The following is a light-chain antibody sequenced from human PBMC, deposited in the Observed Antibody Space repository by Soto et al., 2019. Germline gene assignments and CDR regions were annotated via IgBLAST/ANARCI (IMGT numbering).Light chain of an antibody. CDR1: SSDVGTYKY. V-gene: IGLV2-14*03. CDR3: SSYTSSTTVV. Sequence: QSALTQPASVSGSPGQSITISCTGTSSDVGTYKYVSWYQQHPGKAPKLMIYAVSNRPSGVSNRFSGSKSGNTASLTISGLQAEDEADYYCSSYTSSTTVVFGGGTKVTVL. J-gene: IGLJ2*01. CDR2: AVS.